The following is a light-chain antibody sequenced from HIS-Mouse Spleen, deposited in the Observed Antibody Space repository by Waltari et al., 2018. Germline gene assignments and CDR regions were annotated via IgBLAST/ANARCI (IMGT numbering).Light chain of an antibody. CDR2: DVS. J-gene: IGLJ2*01. V-gene: IGLV2-11*01. Sequence: QSALTQPRSVSGSPGQSVTISCTGTSSDVGGYNYGSWYQQHPGKAPKLMIYDVSKRPSGVPDRFSGSKSGNPASLTISGLQAEDEADYYCCSYAGSYTLVFGGGTKLTVL. CDR1: SSDVGGYNY. CDR3: CSYAGSYTLV.